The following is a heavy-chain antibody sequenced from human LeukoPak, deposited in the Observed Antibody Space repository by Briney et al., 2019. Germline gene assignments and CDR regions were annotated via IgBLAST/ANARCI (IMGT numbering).Heavy chain of an antibody. J-gene: IGHJ4*02. CDR2: ISSSSSTI. D-gene: IGHD3-22*01. Sequence: GGSLRLSCADSGFTFSSYSMNWVRQAPGKGVEGGSYISSSSSTIYYADSVKRRFTISRDNAKNSLYLQMNSLRAEDTAVYYCARDRGYYDSSGDFDYWGQGTPVTVSS. CDR1: GFTFSSYS. CDR3: ARDRGYYDSSGDFDY. V-gene: IGHV3-48*04.